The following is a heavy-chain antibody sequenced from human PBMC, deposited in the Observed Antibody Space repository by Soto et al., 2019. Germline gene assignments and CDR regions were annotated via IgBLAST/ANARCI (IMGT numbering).Heavy chain of an antibody. CDR1: GGSINSYY. CDR2: VYYSGTT. Sequence: PSETLSLTCTVSGGSINSYYRSWIRQSPGKGLEWIGYVYYSGTTYYNPSLQSRVTISVDTSKKQFSLKVRSVTAADTAIYFCARAGSTWRYFFEYWGQGSLVTVSS. D-gene: IGHD2-2*01. V-gene: IGHV4-59*01. J-gene: IGHJ4*02. CDR3: ARAGSTWRYFFEY.